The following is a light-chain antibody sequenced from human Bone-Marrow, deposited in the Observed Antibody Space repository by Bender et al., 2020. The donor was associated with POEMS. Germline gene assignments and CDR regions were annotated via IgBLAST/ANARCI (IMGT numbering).Light chain of an antibody. V-gene: IGLV2-14*03. CDR1: ASDIGGYKF. CDR3: SSFTSSYTLV. Sequence: QSVLTQPPSVSGAPGQRVTISCTGTASDIGGYKFVSWYQQHPGKSPKLILYDVNNRPSGVSDRFSGSKSGNTASLTISGLQTEDEADYYCSSFTSSYTLVFGGGTKLTVL. J-gene: IGLJ3*02. CDR2: DVN.